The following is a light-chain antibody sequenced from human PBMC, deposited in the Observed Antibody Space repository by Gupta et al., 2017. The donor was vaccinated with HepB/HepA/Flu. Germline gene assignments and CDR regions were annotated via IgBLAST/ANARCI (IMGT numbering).Light chain of an antibody. CDR2: SSN. Sequence: QSVLTQTPSASGTPGQRVTISCSGSISNIGSNPVNWYQQLPGTAPKLLIYSSNQRPSGIPDRFSDSKSGTSASLAITGLQSGDEADYYCAAWDDRLHGWVFGGGTKLTVL. CDR1: ISNIGSNP. CDR3: AAWDDRLHGWV. J-gene: IGLJ3*02. V-gene: IGLV1-44*01.